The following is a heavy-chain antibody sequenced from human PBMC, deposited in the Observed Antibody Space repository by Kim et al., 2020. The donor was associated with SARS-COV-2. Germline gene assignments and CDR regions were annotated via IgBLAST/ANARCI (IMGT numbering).Heavy chain of an antibody. CDR3: ARDRYYDILTGPFDY. CDR1: GGSISSGSYY. CDR2: IYTSGST. J-gene: IGHJ4*02. V-gene: IGHV4-61*02. Sequence: SETLSLTCTVSGGSISSGSYYWSWIRQPAGKGLEWIGRIYTSGSTNYNPSLKSRVTISVDTSKNQFSLKLSSVTAADTAVYYCARDRYYDILTGPFDYWGQGTLVTVSS. D-gene: IGHD3-9*01.